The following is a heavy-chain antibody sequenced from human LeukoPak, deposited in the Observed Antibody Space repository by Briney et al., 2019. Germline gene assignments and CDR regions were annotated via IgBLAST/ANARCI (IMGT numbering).Heavy chain of an antibody. CDR1: GGSVSSGNYY. Sequence: SETLSLTCAVSGGSVSSGNYYWSWIRQPPGKGLEWIGYIYYSGSTNYNPSLKSRVTISVDTSKNQLSLKLSSVTAADTAVYYCARGGNYRPFDYWGQGTLVTVSS. CDR3: ARGGNYRPFDY. V-gene: IGHV4-61*01. J-gene: IGHJ4*02. D-gene: IGHD4-23*01. CDR2: IYYSGST.